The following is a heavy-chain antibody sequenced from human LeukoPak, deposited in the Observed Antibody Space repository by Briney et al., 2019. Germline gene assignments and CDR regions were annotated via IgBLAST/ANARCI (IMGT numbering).Heavy chain of an antibody. CDR2: INPNSGGT. J-gene: IGHJ6*03. Sequence: ASVKVSCKASGDTFTGYYMHWVRRAPGQGPEWMGWINPNSGGTNFAQKFQGRVTMTRDTSISTAYMELSRLTSDDSAVYYCARGGGTTAYHYYYMGVWGKGTTVTISS. V-gene: IGHV1-2*02. CDR3: ARGGGTTAYHYYYMGV. D-gene: IGHD1-1*01. CDR1: GDTFTGYY.